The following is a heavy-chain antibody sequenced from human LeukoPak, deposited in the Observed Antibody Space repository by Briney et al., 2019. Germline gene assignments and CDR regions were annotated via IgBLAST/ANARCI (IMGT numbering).Heavy chain of an antibody. V-gene: IGHV1-8*01. D-gene: IGHD3-10*01. Sequence: ASVKVSCKASGYTFTSYDINWVRQATGQGLEWMGWMNPNSGNTGYAQKFQGRVTMTRNTFISTAYMELSSLKSEDTAVYYCASSYYGSGSYSTGAWYFDLWGRGTLVTVSS. CDR3: ASSYYGSGSYSTGAWYFDL. CDR1: GYTFTSYD. J-gene: IGHJ2*01. CDR2: MNPNSGNT.